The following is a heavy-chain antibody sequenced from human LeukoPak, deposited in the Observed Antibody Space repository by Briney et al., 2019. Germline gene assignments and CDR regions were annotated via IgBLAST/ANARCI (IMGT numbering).Heavy chain of an antibody. D-gene: IGHD3-22*01. CDR1: GFTFSSYW. Sequence: PGGSLRLSCAASGFTFSSYWMHWVRQAPGKGLVWVSRINSDGSSTSYADSVKGRFTISRDNAKNTLYLQMNSLRAEDTAVYYCARGDYSDSNGYYPPIHYWGQGTLVTVST. CDR3: ARGDYSDSNGYYPPIHY. V-gene: IGHV3-74*01. CDR2: INSDGSST. J-gene: IGHJ4*02.